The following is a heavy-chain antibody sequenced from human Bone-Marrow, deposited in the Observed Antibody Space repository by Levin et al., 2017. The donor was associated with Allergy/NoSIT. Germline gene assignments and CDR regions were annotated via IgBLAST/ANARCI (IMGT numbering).Heavy chain of an antibody. J-gene: IGHJ4*02. D-gene: IGHD3-10*01. V-gene: IGHV1-69*13. CDR2: IIPIFGTA. Sequence: ASVKVSCKASGGTFSSYAISWVRQAPGQGLEWMGGIIPIFGTANYAQKFQGRVTITADESTSTAYMELSSLRSEDTAVYYCARDPLAYGSGSYDDWGQGTLVTVSS. CDR1: GGTFSSYA. CDR3: ARDPLAYGSGSYDD.